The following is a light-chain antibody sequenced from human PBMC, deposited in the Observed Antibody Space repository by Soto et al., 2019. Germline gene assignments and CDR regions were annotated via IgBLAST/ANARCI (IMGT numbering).Light chain of an antibody. CDR2: DAY. CDR1: QSVKTF. Sequence: EIVLTQSPATLSLSAGERATLSCRGSQSVKTFLVWYQQRPDQAPRLIIHDAYHRAAGIPARFSGSGFGTDFTLTISSLEPEDAAVYYCQQSSNWPPITCGQGTRLDIK. J-gene: IGKJ5*01. V-gene: IGKV3-11*01. CDR3: QQSSNWPPIT.